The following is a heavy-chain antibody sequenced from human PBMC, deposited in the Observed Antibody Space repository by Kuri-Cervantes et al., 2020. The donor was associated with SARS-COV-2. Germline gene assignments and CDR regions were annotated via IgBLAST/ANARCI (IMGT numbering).Heavy chain of an antibody. CDR3: ARDRVVEAFDI. CDR2: ISYDGSNK. V-gene: IGHV3-30-3*01. Sequence: LSLTCAASGFTFDDYAMHWVRQAPGKGLGWVAVISYDGSNKYYADSVKGRFTISRDNSKNTLYLQMNSLRAEDTAVYYCARDRVVEAFDIWGQGTMVTVSS. J-gene: IGHJ3*02. D-gene: IGHD2-15*01. CDR1: GFTFDDYA.